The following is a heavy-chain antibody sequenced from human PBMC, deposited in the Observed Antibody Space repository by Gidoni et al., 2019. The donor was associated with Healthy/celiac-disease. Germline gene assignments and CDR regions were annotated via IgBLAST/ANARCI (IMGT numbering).Heavy chain of an antibody. J-gene: IGHJ4*02. CDR3: TTEGYRSSDYGDYGYFDY. CDR1: GFTFSNAW. D-gene: IGHD4-17*01. V-gene: IGHV3-15*01. Sequence: EVQLVESGGGLVKPGGPLRLSCAASGFTFSNAWMSWVRQAPGKGLEWVGGIKSKTDGGTTDYAAPVKGRFTISRDDSKNTLYLQMNSLKTEDTAVYYCTTEGYRSSDYGDYGYFDYWGQGTLVTVSS. CDR2: IKSKTDGGTT.